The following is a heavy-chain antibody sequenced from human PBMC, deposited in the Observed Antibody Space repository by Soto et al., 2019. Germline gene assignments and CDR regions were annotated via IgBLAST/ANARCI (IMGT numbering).Heavy chain of an antibody. D-gene: IGHD3-10*01. CDR3: ARTYYGSGSYQPYYFDY. Sequence: PSETLSLTCAVYGGSFSGYYWSWIRQPPGKGLEWIGEINHSGSTNYNPSLKSRVTISVDTSKNQFSLKLSSVTAADTAVYYCARTYYGSGSYQPYYFDYWGQGTLVTVSS. CDR2: INHSGST. CDR1: GGSFSGYY. J-gene: IGHJ4*02. V-gene: IGHV4-34*01.